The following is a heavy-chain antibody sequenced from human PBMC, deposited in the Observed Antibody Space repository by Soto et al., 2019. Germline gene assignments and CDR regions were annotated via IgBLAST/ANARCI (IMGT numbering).Heavy chain of an antibody. CDR2: ISYSGST. CDR1: GGFISSSY. D-gene: IGHD5-12*01. J-gene: IGHJ4*02. V-gene: IGHV4-59*01. Sequence: PSETLSLTCTVSGGFISSSYWTWIRQPPGKGLEWIGYISYSGSTNYNSSLKSRVTMSIDTSKNQVSLKLTSVTAADTAVYYCARAQDAYNYRGFDYWGQGTLVTVSS. CDR3: ARAQDAYNYRGFDY.